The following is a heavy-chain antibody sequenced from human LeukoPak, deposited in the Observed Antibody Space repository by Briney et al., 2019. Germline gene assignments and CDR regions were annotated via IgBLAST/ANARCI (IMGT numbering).Heavy chain of an antibody. CDR1: GFTFDDYA. D-gene: IGHD3-22*01. CDR2: ISWNSGSI. J-gene: IGHJ4*02. CDR3: AKGTYYYVSRGDYYFDY. Sequence: GGSLRLSCAASGFTFDDYAMHWVRQAPGKGLEWVSGISWNSGSIGYADSVKGRFTISRDNAKNSLYLQMNSLRAEDTALYYCAKGTYYYVSRGDYYFDYWGQGTLVTVSS. V-gene: IGHV3-9*01.